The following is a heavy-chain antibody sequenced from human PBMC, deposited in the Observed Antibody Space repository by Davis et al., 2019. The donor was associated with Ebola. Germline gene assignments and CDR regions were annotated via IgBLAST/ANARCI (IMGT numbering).Heavy chain of an antibody. V-gene: IGHV4-4*02. Sequence: GSLRLSCTVSGDSISSSNLWSCVRQPPGKGLEWIGENYQRGSTYYNPSIKSRVTISVDKSKNQFSLKLTSMTAADTAVYYCARTTWVRYFDYWGQGSLVTVSS. J-gene: IGHJ4*02. CDR1: GDSISSSNL. CDR3: ARTTWVRYFDY. CDR2: NYQRGST. D-gene: IGHD1-1*01.